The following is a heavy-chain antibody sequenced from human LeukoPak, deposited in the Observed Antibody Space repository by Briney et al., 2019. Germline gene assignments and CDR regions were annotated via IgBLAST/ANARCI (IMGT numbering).Heavy chain of an antibody. CDR1: GGTFSSYA. D-gene: IGHD3-22*01. Sequence: GASVKVSCTASGGTFSSYAISWVRQAPGQGLEWMGGIIPIFGTANYAQKFQGRVTITADESTSTAYVELSSLRSEDTAVYYCARWEVDYYDSSGYLLSYWGQGTLVTVSS. CDR2: IIPIFGTA. J-gene: IGHJ4*02. CDR3: ARWEVDYYDSSGYLLSY. V-gene: IGHV1-69*13.